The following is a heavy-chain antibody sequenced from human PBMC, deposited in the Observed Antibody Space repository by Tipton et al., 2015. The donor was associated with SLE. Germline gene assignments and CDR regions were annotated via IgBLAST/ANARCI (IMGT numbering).Heavy chain of an antibody. D-gene: IGHD3-10*01. CDR2: IYYSGST. J-gene: IGHJ4*02. CDR3: ARARVPLFDY. CDR1: GGSISSYY. Sequence: TLSLTCTVSGGSISSYYWSWIRQPPGKGLEWIGYIYYSGSTNYNPSLKSRVTISVDTSKNQFSLKLSSVTAAVTAVYYCARARVPLFDYWGQGTLVTVSS. V-gene: IGHV4-59*01.